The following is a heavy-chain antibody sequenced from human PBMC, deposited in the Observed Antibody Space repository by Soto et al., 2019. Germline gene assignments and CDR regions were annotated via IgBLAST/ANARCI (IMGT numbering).Heavy chain of an antibody. V-gene: IGHV3-53*01. J-gene: IGHJ6*02. D-gene: IGHD1-26*01. CDR3: ARDMSGGTYNYYYGMDV. CDR1: GFSVTANY. Sequence: GGSLRLSYEDTGFSVTANYMSWVRQAPEKGLEWVSVIYSGGSTYYVDSVKGRFTISRDNSRNTLFLQMNSLRADDTAVYYCARDMSGGTYNYYYGMDVWGQGTTVTVSS. CDR2: IYSGGST.